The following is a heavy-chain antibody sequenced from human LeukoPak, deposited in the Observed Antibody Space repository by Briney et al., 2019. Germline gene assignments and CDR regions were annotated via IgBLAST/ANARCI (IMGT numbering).Heavy chain of an antibody. CDR1: GGSISSGGYY. V-gene: IGHV4-39*01. Sequence: SSETLSLTCTVSGGSISSGGYYWGWIRQPPGKGLEWIGNIYYSGSTYYNPSLKSRVTISIDTSKNQFSLKLSSVTAADTAVYYCARHASYSSSWTDFDYWGQGTLVTASS. J-gene: IGHJ4*02. CDR3: ARHASYSSSWTDFDY. D-gene: IGHD6-13*01. CDR2: IYYSGST.